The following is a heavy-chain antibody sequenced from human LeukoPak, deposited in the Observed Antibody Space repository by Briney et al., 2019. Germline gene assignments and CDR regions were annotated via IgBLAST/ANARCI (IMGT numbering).Heavy chain of an antibody. CDR3: ARDPSRYSSGWYWFDP. CDR1: GGTFSSYA. Sequence: SVKVSCKASGGTFSSYAISWVRQAPGQGLEWMGRIIPILGIANYAQKFQGRVTITADKSTSTAYMELSSLRSEDTAVYYCARDPSRYSSGWYWFDPWGQGTLVTVSS. D-gene: IGHD6-19*01. CDR2: IIPILGIA. J-gene: IGHJ5*02. V-gene: IGHV1-69*04.